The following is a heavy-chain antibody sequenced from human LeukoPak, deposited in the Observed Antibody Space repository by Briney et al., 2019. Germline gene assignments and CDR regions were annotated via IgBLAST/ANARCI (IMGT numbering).Heavy chain of an antibody. V-gene: IGHV3-21*01. CDR2: ISSSSSYI. J-gene: IGHJ4*02. CDR1: GFTFSSYS. D-gene: IGHD5-18*01. Sequence: KPGGSLRLSCAASGFTFSSYSMNWVRQAPGKGLEWVSSISSSSSYIYSADSLKGRFTISRDSAKNSLFLQMNSLRAEDTAVYYCARVPSPGYSYGHTYYFDYWGQGTLVTVSS. CDR3: ARVPSPGYSYGHTYYFDY.